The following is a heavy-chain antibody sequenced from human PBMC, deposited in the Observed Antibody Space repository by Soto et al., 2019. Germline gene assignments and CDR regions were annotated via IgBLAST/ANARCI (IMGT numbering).Heavy chain of an antibody. CDR2: VSAGGDMT. V-gene: IGHV3-23*01. Sequence: LXLSCAASGFTFSSYAMSWVRQAPVKGLEWVSSVSAGGDMTYYSDSVKGRFTISRDNSNNALFLQMNSLRIEDTALYYCARGDRGGSGSPASYYYSGLDVWGQGATVTVSS. J-gene: IGHJ6*02. D-gene: IGHD3-10*01. CDR3: ARGDRGGSGSPASYYYSGLDV. CDR1: GFTFSSYA.